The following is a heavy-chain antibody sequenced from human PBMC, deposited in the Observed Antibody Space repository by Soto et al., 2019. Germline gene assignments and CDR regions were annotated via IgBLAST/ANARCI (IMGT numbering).Heavy chain of an antibody. CDR1: GFSLSTSGVG. J-gene: IGHJ4*02. CDR2: IYWDDDK. D-gene: IGHD6-6*01. CDR3: AHNVVIAARLSFVRIFDY. Sequence: SGPTLVKPTQTLTLTCTFSGFSLSTSGVGVGWIRQPPGKALEWLALIYWDDDKRYSPSLKSRLTITKDTSKNQVVLTMTNMDPVDTATYYCAHNVVIAARLSFVRIFDYWGQGTLVTVSS. V-gene: IGHV2-5*02.